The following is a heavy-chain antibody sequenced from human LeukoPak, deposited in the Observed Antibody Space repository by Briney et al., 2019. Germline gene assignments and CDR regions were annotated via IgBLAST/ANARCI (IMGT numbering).Heavy chain of an antibody. Sequence: PSETLSLTCTVSGGSISGSGYYWGWIRQPPGKGLQWIGTIYNSGSTYYNPSLNSRVTMSIDTSKNQFSLKLSSVTAADTAVYYCARTGNTAVPPYFDYWGQGALVTASS. J-gene: IGHJ4*02. D-gene: IGHD3-10*01. CDR3: ARTGNTAVPPYFDY. CDR1: GGSISGSGYY. V-gene: IGHV4-39*01. CDR2: IYNSGST.